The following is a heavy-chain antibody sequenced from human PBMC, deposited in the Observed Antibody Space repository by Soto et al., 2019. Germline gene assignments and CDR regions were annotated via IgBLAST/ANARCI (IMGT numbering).Heavy chain of an antibody. CDR1: GGTFSSYA. V-gene: IGHV1-69*13. CDR3: ARDRREQWLVNYYYYGMDV. D-gene: IGHD6-19*01. Sequence: ASVKVSCKASGGTFSSYAISWVRQAPGQGLEWMGGIIPIFGTANYAQKFQGRVTITADGSTSTAYMELSSLRSEDTAVYYCARDRREQWLVNYYYYGMDVWGQGTTVTVSS. CDR2: IIPIFGTA. J-gene: IGHJ6*02.